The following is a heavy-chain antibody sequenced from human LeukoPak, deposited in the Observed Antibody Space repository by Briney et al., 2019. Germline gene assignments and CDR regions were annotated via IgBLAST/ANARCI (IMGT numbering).Heavy chain of an antibody. D-gene: IGHD6-19*01. Sequence: GSVKGSSESSHYTFTSDGISWVREAPRQGLEWMRCVSAYNGNTNYAQKLQGRVPMPTDTSTRTAYMGRRSLRSDDTAVYYCARRRAGTPFDYWGQGTLVTVSS. CDR3: ARRRAGTPFDY. CDR2: VSAYNGNT. CDR1: HYTFTSDG. J-gene: IGHJ4*02. V-gene: IGHV1-18*01.